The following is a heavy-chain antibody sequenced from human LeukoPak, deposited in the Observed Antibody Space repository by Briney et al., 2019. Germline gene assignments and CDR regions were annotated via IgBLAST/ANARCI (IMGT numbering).Heavy chain of an antibody. Sequence: KSGGSLRLSCAASGFTFSDHYMSWIRQAPGKGLQWVAYISSSGTTKYYADSVKGRFTISRDNAKNSLYLQMNSLRAEDSALYYCAREDGTYWGQGTLVTASS. CDR2: ISSSGTTK. V-gene: IGHV3-11*04. J-gene: IGHJ4*02. CDR1: GFTFSDHY. CDR3: AREDGTY.